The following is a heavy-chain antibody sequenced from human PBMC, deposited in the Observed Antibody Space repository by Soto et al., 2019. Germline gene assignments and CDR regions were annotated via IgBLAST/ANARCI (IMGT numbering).Heavy chain of an antibody. J-gene: IGHJ5*02. CDR2: INSKGAST. V-gene: IGHV3-64*02. CDR3: ARGSLYNWLDA. Sequence: LRLSCAASGFTFNTYAMHWVRQAPGKGLEYVSSINSKGASTSYADSVKGRFTISRDNSKNTLYLQMGSLRIEDMAVDYCARGSLYNWLDAWGQGTLVTVSS. CDR1: GFTFNTYA.